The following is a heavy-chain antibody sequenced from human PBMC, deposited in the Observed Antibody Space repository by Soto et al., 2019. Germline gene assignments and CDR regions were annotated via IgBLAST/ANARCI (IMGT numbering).Heavy chain of an antibody. D-gene: IGHD6-6*01. V-gene: IGHV3-7*01. Sequence: LRLSCAASGFTFSSYWMSWVRQAPGKGLEWVANIKQDGSEKYYVDSVKGRFTISRDNAKNSLYLQMNSLRAEDTAVYYCASIAARFYYGMDVWGQGTTVTVSS. CDR1: GFTFSSYW. CDR3: ASIAARFYYGMDV. J-gene: IGHJ6*02. CDR2: IKQDGSEK.